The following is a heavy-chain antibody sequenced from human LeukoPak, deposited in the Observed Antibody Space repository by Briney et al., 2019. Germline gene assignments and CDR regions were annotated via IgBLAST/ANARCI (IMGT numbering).Heavy chain of an antibody. J-gene: IGHJ4*02. Sequence: PGGSLRLSCAVSGLTFSRYAMSWVRQAPGKGLEWVSAISESGAGTYYADSVKGRFTISRDNSKNTLYLQMNSLRAEDTAVYYCATLSGYSSGWYFDYWGQGTLVTVSS. D-gene: IGHD6-19*01. CDR3: ATLSGYSSGWYFDY. CDR2: ISESGAGT. V-gene: IGHV3-23*01. CDR1: GLTFSRYA.